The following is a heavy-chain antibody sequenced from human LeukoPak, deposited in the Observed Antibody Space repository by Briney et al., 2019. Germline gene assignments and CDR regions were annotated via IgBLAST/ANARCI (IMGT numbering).Heavy chain of an antibody. J-gene: IGHJ4*02. Sequence: SETLSPTCTVSGGSISSGDYYWSWIRQPPGKGLEWIGYIYYSGSTYYNPSLKSRVTISVDTSKNQFSLKLSSVTAADTAVYYCAREDRNSGIVVVPAAAWGYFDYWGQGTLVTVSS. V-gene: IGHV4-30-4*08. CDR3: AREDRNSGIVVVPAAAWGYFDY. CDR2: IYYSGST. D-gene: IGHD2-2*01. CDR1: GGSISSGDYY.